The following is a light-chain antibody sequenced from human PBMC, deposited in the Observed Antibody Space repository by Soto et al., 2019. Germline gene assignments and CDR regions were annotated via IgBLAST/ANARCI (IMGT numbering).Light chain of an antibody. V-gene: IGKV1-39*01. J-gene: IGKJ4*01. CDR2: ASS. CDR1: QSTSSY. CDR3: QQSYSTLA. Sequence: DIQMTQSPSSLSASVGDRVTITCRASQSTSSYLKWYQQKPGKAPKLLNYASSSLQSGVPSRFSGRGSGTDFTLTISSLQPEDFATYYCQQSYSTLAFGGGTKVEIK.